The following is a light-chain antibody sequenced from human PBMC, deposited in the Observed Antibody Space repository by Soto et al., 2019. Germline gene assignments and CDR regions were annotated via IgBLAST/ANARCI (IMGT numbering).Light chain of an antibody. J-gene: IGKJ1*01. CDR2: DAS. CDR3: QKYYTSPET. Sequence: DMQMTQSQSSLSASVGDRVTITCRASQSIGNSLAGYQQKPGKVPKNLIYDASTLQSAVPARFSGSGSGTDFTLTISSLQPEDVATYYCQKYYTSPETFGQGTKVEIK. V-gene: IGKV1-27*01. CDR1: QSIGNS.